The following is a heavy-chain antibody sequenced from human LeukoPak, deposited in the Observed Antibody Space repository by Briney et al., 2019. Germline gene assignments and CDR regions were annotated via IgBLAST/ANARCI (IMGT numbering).Heavy chain of an antibody. J-gene: IGHJ4*02. V-gene: IGHV1-24*01. CDR1: GYTLTELS. CDR2: FDPEDGET. D-gene: IGHD4-17*01. Sequence: ASVKVSCKVSGYTLTELSMHWVRQAPGKGLEGMGGFDPEDGETIYAQKFQGRVTMTADTSTDTAYMELSSLRSEDTAVYYCAPISYGAYIYWGQGTLVTVSS. CDR3: APISYGAYIY.